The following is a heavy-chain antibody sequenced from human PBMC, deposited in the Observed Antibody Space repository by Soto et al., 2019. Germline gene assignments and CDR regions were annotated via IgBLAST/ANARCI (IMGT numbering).Heavy chain of an antibody. CDR1: GFTFISYE. D-gene: IGHD3-16*01. Sequence: GGSLRLSCASSGFTFISYEMNWVRQAPGKGLEWVSYISSSGSTIYYADSVKGRFTISRDNAKNSLYLQMNSLRAEDTAVYYCARDLKRGFPWGQGTLVTVSS. CDR2: ISSSGSTI. J-gene: IGHJ5*02. V-gene: IGHV3-48*03. CDR3: ARDLKRGFP.